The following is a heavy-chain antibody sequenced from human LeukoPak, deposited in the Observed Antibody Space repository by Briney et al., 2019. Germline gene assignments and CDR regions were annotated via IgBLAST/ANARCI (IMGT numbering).Heavy chain of an antibody. CDR3: ARSLATSWSNFDY. CDR2: IHHSGST. D-gene: IGHD2-2*01. V-gene: IGHV4-34*01. Sequence: SETLSLTCAVYVDSFSDHYWTWIRQPPGKGLEWIGEIHHSGSTNYRLSLKSRVSMSVDRSKNQFSLKLTSVTAADTAVYYCARSLATSWSNFDYWGQGTLVTVSS. J-gene: IGHJ4*02. CDR1: VDSFSDHY.